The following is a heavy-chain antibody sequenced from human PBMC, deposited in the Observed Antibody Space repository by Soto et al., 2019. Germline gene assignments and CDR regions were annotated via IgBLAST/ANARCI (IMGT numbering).Heavy chain of an antibody. Sequence: QVQLQESGPGLVKPSETLSLTCTVSGGSISSYYWSWIRQPPGKGLEWIGYIYYSGSTNYNPSLKSQVTMAVDTSKNKLSLKLSSVTAADTAVYYCARGNLLTGHFDYWGQGTLVTVSS. CDR3: ARGNLLTGHFDY. CDR1: GGSISSYY. CDR2: IYYSGST. V-gene: IGHV4-59*01. J-gene: IGHJ4*02.